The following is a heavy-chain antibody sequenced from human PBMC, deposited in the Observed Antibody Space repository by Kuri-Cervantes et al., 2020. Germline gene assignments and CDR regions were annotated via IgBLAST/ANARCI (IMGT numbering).Heavy chain of an antibody. Sequence: LRLSCTVSGGSISSGDYYWSWIRQPPGKGLEWIGYIYYSGSTYYNPSLKSRVTISVDTSKSQFSLKLSSVTAADTAVYYCARYHFTSRKGFDYWGQGTLVTVSS. CDR2: IYYSGST. V-gene: IGHV4-30-4*01. CDR1: GGSISSGDYY. J-gene: IGHJ4*02. CDR3: ARYHFTSRKGFDY. D-gene: IGHD2-2*01.